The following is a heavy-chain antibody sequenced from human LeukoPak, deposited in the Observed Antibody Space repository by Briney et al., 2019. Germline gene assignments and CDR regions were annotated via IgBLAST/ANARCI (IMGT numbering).Heavy chain of an antibody. V-gene: IGHV3-23*01. CDR2: ISGSGDRT. Sequence: PGRSLRLSCAASGFTFNNYAMSWFRQTPGKGLEWVSAISGSGDRTYYAESVKGRFSISRDNSKNTLYLQMNSLRAEDTAVYYCAKDFGGGTIVVVPAAIRWFDPWGQGTLVTVSS. D-gene: IGHD2-2*01. J-gene: IGHJ5*02. CDR1: GFTFNNYA. CDR3: AKDFGGGTIVVVPAAIRWFDP.